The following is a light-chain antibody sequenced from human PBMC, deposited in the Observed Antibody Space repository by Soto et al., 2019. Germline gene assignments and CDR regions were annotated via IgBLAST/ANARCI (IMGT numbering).Light chain of an antibody. CDR2: GAS. Sequence: EIVLTQSPGTLSLSPGERATLSCRASQSVTSSYLAWYQQRPGQAPRLLIYGASSRATGIPDRFSGSGSGTDFTLTISRLEPEEFAVYYCQQCGTSPLTFGGGTKLEIK. J-gene: IGKJ4*01. CDR1: QSVTSSY. CDR3: QQCGTSPLT. V-gene: IGKV3-20*01.